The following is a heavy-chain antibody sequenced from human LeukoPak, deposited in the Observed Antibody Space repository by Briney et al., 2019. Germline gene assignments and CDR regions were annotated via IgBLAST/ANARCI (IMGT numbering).Heavy chain of an antibody. Sequence: GRSLRLSCAASGFTFSTYGMHWVRQAPGKGLEWVAFIRYDGSNKYYADSVKGRFTISRDNSKNTLYLQMNSLRAEDTAVYYCAKGETVNYYYYYMDVWGKGTTVTVSS. D-gene: IGHD3-22*01. CDR1: GFTFSTYG. J-gene: IGHJ6*03. CDR3: AKGETVNYYYYYMDV. CDR2: IRYDGSNK. V-gene: IGHV3-30*02.